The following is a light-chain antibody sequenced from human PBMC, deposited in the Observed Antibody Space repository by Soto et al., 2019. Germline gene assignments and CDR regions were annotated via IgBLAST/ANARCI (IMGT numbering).Light chain of an antibody. J-gene: IGKJ1*01. Sequence: DIQMTQSPSTLSASVGDRVTITCRASQRISSWVAWYQQKPGKAPKLLLYKVSSLESEDPSRFSGSGSGTEFTLTISSLQPDDFATYYCQQYNRYWTFGQGTKVEIK. CDR1: QRISSW. CDR2: KVS. CDR3: QQYNRYWT. V-gene: IGKV1-5*03.